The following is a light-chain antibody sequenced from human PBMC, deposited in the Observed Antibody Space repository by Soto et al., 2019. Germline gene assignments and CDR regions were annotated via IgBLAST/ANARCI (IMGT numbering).Light chain of an antibody. V-gene: IGLV2-14*03. CDR2: DVS. CDR3: NSYTTSSTYV. J-gene: IGLJ1*01. CDR1: SSVVGRYNY. Sequence: QSVLTQPASVSGSPGQSITISCTGTSSVVGRYNYVSWYQHHPGKAPKLIFYDVSNRPSGVSERFSVSKSGYTASLTISGLQAEDEADYYCNSYTTSSTYVFGTGTKVTVL.